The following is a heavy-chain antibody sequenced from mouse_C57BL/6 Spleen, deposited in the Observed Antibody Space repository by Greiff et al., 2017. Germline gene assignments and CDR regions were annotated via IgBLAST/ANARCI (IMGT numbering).Heavy chain of an antibody. J-gene: IGHJ2*01. Sequence: VQLKQSGPGLVKPSQSLSLTCSVTGYSITSGYYWNWIRQFPGNKLEWMGYISYDGSNNYNPSLKNRISITRATSKNQFFLKLNSVTTEDTATYYCANLYYYGSSYPFGYWGQGTTLTVSA. CDR3: ANLYYYGSSYPFGY. V-gene: IGHV3-6*01. D-gene: IGHD1-1*01. CDR2: ISYDGSN. CDR1: GYSITSGYY.